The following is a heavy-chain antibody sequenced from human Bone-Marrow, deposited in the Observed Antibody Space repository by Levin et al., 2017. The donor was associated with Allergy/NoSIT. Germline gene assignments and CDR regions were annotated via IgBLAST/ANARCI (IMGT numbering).Heavy chain of an antibody. J-gene: IGHJ3*01. CDR2: DSGSRT. Sequence: GGSLRLSCAASGFAFNIYSMSWVRQAPGKGLEWVSADSGSRTYFADSVKGRFTISRDNPKNMLFLQMSSLRAEDTAVYYCAKSGGLVGAMDAFDVWGQGTMVTVSS. CDR1: GFAFNIYS. CDR3: AKSGGLVGAMDAFDV. D-gene: IGHD1-26*01. V-gene: IGHV3-23*01.